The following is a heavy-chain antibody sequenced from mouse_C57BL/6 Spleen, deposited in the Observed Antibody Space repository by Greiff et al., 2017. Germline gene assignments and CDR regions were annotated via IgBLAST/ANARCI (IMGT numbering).Heavy chain of an antibody. CDR1: GFSLTSYG. V-gene: IGHV2-2*01. CDR2: IWSGGST. Sequence: QVQLKQSGPGLVQPSQSLSITCTVSGFSLTSYGVHWVRQSPGKGLEWLGVIWSGGSTDYNAAFISRLSLSKDNSKSKVFFKMNSLQADDTAIYYCARPFSTVVATDLYFDVWGTGTTVTVSS. J-gene: IGHJ1*03. CDR3: ARPFSTVVATDLYFDV. D-gene: IGHD1-1*01.